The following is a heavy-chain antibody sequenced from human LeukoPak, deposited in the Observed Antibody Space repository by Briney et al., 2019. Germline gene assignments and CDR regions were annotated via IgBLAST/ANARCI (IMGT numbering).Heavy chain of an antibody. CDR2: ISGSGGST. D-gene: IGHD2-2*01. CDR1: GFTFSSYA. CDR3: TKPPIVVVPAAIRGDALDI. V-gene: IGHV3-23*01. Sequence: GGSLRLSCAASGFTFSSYAMSWVRQAPGKGLEWVSAISGSGGSTYYADSVKGRFTISRDNSKNTLYLQMNSLRAEDTAVYYCTKPPIVVVPAAIRGDALDIWGQGTMVTASS. J-gene: IGHJ3*02.